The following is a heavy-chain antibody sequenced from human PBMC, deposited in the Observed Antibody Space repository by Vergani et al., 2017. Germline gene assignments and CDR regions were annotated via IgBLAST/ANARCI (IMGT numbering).Heavy chain of an antibody. Sequence: QVQLQESGPGLVKPSETVSLTCTVSGGSINSYYWSWIRQPPGKGLEWIGYIYYSGSTYYNPSLKSRVTISVDTSKNQFSLKLSSVTAADTAVYYCARDRRDYYGSGPHDYWGQGTLVTVSS. D-gene: IGHD3-10*01. V-gene: IGHV4-59*12. CDR2: IYYSGST. CDR3: ARDRRDYYGSGPHDY. J-gene: IGHJ4*02. CDR1: GGSINSYY.